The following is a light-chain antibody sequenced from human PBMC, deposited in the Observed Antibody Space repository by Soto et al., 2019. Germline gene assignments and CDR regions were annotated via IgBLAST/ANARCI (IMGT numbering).Light chain of an antibody. V-gene: IGLV2-11*01. J-gene: IGLJ3*02. Sequence: QSALTQPRSVSGSPGQSVTISCTGTSSDIGNYKSVSWYQQYLGEAPKLMIYDVNKRSSGVPDRFSGSKSVNTASLTISGLQPEDEAYYYCCSYAGGFSWVFGGGTKLTVL. CDR2: DVN. CDR1: SSDIGNYKS. CDR3: CSYAGGFSWV.